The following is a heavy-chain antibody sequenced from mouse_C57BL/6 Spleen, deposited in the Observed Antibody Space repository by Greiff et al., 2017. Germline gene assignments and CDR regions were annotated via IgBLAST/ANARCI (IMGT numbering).Heavy chain of an antibody. J-gene: IGHJ2*01. CDR1: GYTFTSYW. Sequence: VQLQQSGAELVMPGASVKLSCKASGYTFTSYWMHWVKQRPGQGLEWIGEIDPSDSYTNYNQKFKGKSTLTVDKSSSTAYMQLSSLTSEDSAVYYCARLRDYDGFDYWGQGTTLTVSS. CDR3: ARLRDYDGFDY. V-gene: IGHV1-69*01. D-gene: IGHD2-4*01. CDR2: IDPSDSYT.